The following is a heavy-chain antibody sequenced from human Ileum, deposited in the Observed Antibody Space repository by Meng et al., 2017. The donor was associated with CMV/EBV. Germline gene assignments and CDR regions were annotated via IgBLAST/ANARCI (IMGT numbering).Heavy chain of an antibody. J-gene: IGHJ3*02. CDR2: ISDNGATT. Sequence: SCATSGFTFSSYALSWVRQAPGKGLEWVSAISDNGATTHYADSVKGRFTMSRDNSKNTLYLQMNSLRVEDTAIYYCAKCISTCQTRGFDMWGQGTMVTVSS. CDR3: AKCISTCQTRGFDM. V-gene: IGHV3-23*01. D-gene: IGHD2-2*01. CDR1: GFTFSSYA.